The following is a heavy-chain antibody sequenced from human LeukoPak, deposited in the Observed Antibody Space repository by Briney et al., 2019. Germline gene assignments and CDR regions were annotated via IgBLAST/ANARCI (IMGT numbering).Heavy chain of an antibody. CDR3: ARGFFGVLDY. V-gene: IGHV4-34*01. CDR1: GGSFSGYY. D-gene: IGHD3-3*01. J-gene: IGHJ4*02. CDR2: INHSGST. Sequence: MASETLSLTCAVYGGSFSGYYWSWIRQPPGKGLEWIGEINHSGSTNYNPSLKSRVTISVDTSKNQFPLKLSSVTAADTAVYYCARGFFGVLDYWGQGTLVTVSS.